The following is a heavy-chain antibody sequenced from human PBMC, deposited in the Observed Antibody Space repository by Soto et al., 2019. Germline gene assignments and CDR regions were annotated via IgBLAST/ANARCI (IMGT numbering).Heavy chain of an antibody. D-gene: IGHD2-15*01. CDR3: ARADLLAGYHSVYFDY. V-gene: IGHV4-59*01. CDR2: IYYSGST. J-gene: IGHJ4*02. CDR1: GGSISSYY. Sequence: SETLSLTCTVSGGSISSYYWSWIRQPPGKGLEWIGYIYYSGSTNYNPSLKSRVTISVDTSKNQFSLKLSSVTAADTAVYYCARADLLAGYHSVYFDYWGQGTLVTVS.